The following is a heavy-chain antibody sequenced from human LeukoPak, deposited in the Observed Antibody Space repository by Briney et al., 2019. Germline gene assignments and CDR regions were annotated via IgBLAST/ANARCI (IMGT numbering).Heavy chain of an antibody. D-gene: IGHD1-14*01. CDR3: AREAGEPDLNFDY. CDR2: ISYDGSNK. V-gene: IGHV3-30*01. Sequence: GGPLRLSCAASGFTFSSYAMHWVRQAPGKGLEWVAVISYDGSNKYYADSVKGRLTISRDNSKNTLYLQMNSLRAEDTAVYYCAREAGEPDLNFDYWGQGTLVTVSS. CDR1: GFTFSSYA. J-gene: IGHJ4*02.